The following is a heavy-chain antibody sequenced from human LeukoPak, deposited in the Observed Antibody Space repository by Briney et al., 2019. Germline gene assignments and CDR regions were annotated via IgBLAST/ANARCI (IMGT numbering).Heavy chain of an antibody. V-gene: IGHV4-4*09. CDR1: GASISSYY. D-gene: IGHD6-13*01. CDR3: ARHGQSSSSWYGGPYYYYYMDV. Sequence: SETLSLTCTVSGASISSYYWSWIRQPPGKGLEWIGFIYTSGSTNYNPSLKSRVTISVDTSKTHFSLKLSSVTAADTAVYYCARHGQSSSSWYGGPYYYYYMDVWGKGTTVNVSS. J-gene: IGHJ6*03. CDR2: IYTSGST.